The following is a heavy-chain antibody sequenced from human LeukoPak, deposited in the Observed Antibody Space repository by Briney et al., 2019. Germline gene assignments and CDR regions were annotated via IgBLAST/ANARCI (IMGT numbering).Heavy chain of an antibody. J-gene: IGHJ4*02. Sequence: GGSLRLACAASGFTFSNYWMTGVRQAPGKGLEWVANINRDGSERYYVDSVKGRFTISRDDAKSSLYLQMNSLRAEDTAVYYCARESSYYFDYWGQGTLVTVSS. V-gene: IGHV3-7*01. CDR2: INRDGSER. CDR1: GFTFSNYW. D-gene: IGHD6-6*01. CDR3: ARESSYYFDY.